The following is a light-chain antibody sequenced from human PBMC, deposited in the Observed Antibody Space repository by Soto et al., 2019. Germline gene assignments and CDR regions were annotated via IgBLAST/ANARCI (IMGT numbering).Light chain of an antibody. CDR2: EDT. CDR3: CSYAGSSTWL. CDR1: SFDVGNYNL. Sequence: QSALTQPASVSGSLGQSITLSCTGTSFDVGNYNLVSWYQHHPAKAPKLIIYEDTQRPSGVSNRFSGSKSGNTASLTISGLQAEDQADYYCCSYAGSSTWLFGGGTQLTVL. V-gene: IGLV2-23*01. J-gene: IGLJ3*02.